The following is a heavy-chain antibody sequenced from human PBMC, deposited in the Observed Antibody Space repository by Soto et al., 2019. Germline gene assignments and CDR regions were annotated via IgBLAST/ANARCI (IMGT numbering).Heavy chain of an antibody. CDR1: GVTFRSYW. J-gene: IGHJ6*03. Sequence: EVQLVESGGGLVQPGGSLRLSCAASGVTFRSYWMHWVRQAPGGGLVWVSHIMGDGGSTTYADSVKGRFTISRDNARDTLYLQMDSLRAEDTAVYYWTRDLGDDYIDVLGRGTTGTVSS. CDR2: IMGDGGST. V-gene: IGHV3-74*01. CDR3: TRDLGDDYIDV.